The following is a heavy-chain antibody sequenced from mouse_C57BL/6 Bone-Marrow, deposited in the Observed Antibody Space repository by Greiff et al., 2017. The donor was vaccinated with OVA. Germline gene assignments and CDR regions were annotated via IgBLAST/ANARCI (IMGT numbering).Heavy chain of an antibody. J-gene: IGHJ3*01. CDR2: IWSGGST. D-gene: IGHD2-2*01. V-gene: IGHV2-2*01. CDR1: GFSLTSYG. Sequence: VKLMESGPGLVQPSQSLSITCTVSGFSLTSYGLHWVRQSPGKGLEWLGVIWSGGSTDYNAAFISSLSISKDNSKSQVFFKMKSLQADDTAIYYCARPYGYKAYWGQGTLVTVSA. CDR3: ARPYGYKAY.